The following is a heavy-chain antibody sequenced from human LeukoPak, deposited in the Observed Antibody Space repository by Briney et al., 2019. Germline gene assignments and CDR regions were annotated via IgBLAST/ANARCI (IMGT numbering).Heavy chain of an antibody. Sequence: SETLSLTCTVSGGSISSGDYYWSWIRQPPGKGLEWIGYIYYSGSTYYNPSLKSRVTISVDTSKNQFSLKLSSVTAADTAVYYCARHGSLYAGCLYFDYWGQGTLVTVSS. J-gene: IGHJ4*02. V-gene: IGHV4-30-4*01. CDR2: IYYSGST. CDR3: ARHGSLYAGCLYFDY. CDR1: GGSISSGDYY. D-gene: IGHD3-16*02.